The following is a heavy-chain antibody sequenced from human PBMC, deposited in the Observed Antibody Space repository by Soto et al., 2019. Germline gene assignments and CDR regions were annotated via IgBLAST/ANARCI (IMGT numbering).Heavy chain of an antibody. J-gene: IGHJ5*02. D-gene: IGHD1-26*01. Sequence: QVQLVESGGGVVQPGRSLRLSCAASGFTFSSYAMHWFRQAPGKGLDWVAVISYDGSNKYYADSVKGRFTISRDNSKNTLYLQMNSLRAEDTAVYYCARSALISVSYYGFAPWCQGTLVTFSS. CDR2: ISYDGSNK. V-gene: IGHV3-30-3*01. CDR1: GFTFSSYA. CDR3: ARSALISVSYYGFAP.